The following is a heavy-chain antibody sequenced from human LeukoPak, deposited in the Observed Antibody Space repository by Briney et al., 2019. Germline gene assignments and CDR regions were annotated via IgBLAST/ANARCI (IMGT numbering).Heavy chain of an antibody. CDR2: IYYSGST. V-gene: IGHV4-59*11. CDR1: GGSISSHY. Sequence: SETLSLTCTVSGGSISSHYWSWIRQPPGKGLEWIGCIYYSGSTNYNPSLKSRVTISVDTSKNQFSLKLSSVTAADTAVYYCARDNSVRDEAWWFNPWGQGTLVTVSS. D-gene: IGHD5-24*01. CDR3: ARDNSVRDEAWWFNP. J-gene: IGHJ5*02.